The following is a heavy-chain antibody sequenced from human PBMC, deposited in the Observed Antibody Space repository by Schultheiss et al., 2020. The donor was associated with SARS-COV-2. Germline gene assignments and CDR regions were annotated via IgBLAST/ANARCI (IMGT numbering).Heavy chain of an antibody. CDR1: GGSISSSSYY. Sequence: SETLSLTCTVSGGSISSSSYYWGWIRQPPGKGLEWIGSIYYSGSTYYNPSLKSRVTISVDTSKNQFSLKLSSVTAADTAVYYCERHPHYYDSSGVVGWFDPWGQGTLVTVSS. J-gene: IGHJ5*02. V-gene: IGHV4-39*01. D-gene: IGHD3-22*01. CDR3: ERHPHYYDSSGVVGWFDP. CDR2: IYYSGST.